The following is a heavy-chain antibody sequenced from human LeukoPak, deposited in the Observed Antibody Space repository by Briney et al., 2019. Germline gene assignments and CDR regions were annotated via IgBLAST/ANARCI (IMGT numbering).Heavy chain of an antibody. V-gene: IGHV4-59*01. CDR2: IYYSGST. CDR3: ARSSLLWFGELFS. Sequence: SETLSLTCSVSDGSINSYYWNWIGQPPGKGLEWIGYIYYSGSTNYNPSLRSRVTISVDTSKNQFSLKLSSVTAADTAVYYCARSSLLWFGELFSWGQGTLVTVSS. D-gene: IGHD3-10*01. CDR1: DGSINSYY. J-gene: IGHJ4*02.